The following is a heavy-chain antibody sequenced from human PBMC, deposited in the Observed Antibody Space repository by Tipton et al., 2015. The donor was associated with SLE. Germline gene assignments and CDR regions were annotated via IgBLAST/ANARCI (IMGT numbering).Heavy chain of an antibody. CDR1: GFTFSSYG. Sequence: SLRLSCAASGFTFSSYGMHWVRQAPGKGLEWVAVISYDGSNKYYADSVKGRFTISRDNSKNTLYLQMNSLRAEDTAVYYCARTITMVRGDNAFDIWGQGTMVTVSS. J-gene: IGHJ3*02. CDR2: ISYDGSNK. D-gene: IGHD3-10*01. V-gene: IGHV3-30*03. CDR3: ARTITMVRGDNAFDI.